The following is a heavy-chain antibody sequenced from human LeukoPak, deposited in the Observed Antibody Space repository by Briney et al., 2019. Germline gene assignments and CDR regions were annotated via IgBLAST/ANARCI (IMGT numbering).Heavy chain of an antibody. CDR3: AKDPLGSVGPYYYYMDV. D-gene: IGHD1-26*01. J-gene: IGHJ6*03. CDR2: IRYDGSNK. V-gene: IGHV3-30*02. CDR1: GFTFSSYG. Sequence: GGSLRLSCAASGFTFSSYGMHWVRQAPGKGLEWVAFIRYDGSNKYYADSVKGRFTISRDNSKNTLYLQMNSLRAEDTAVYYCAKDPLGSVGPYYYYMDVWGKGTTVTISS.